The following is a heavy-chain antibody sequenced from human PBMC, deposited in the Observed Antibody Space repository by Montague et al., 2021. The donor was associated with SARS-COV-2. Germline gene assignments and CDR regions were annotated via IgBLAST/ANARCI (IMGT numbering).Heavy chain of an antibody. V-gene: IGHV4-39*02. CDR3: ARGMIRGVTTPFDY. CDR2: IYYSGTT. Sequence: SETLSLTCSVSSGSIISSGYYWGWIRQPPGKELEWIGNIYYSGTTYYNPSLLSRGTISVDTSKNHLSLRLSSMTAADTAVYFCARGMIRGVTTPFDYWGQGSQVTVSS. D-gene: IGHD3-10*01. J-gene: IGHJ4*02. CDR1: SGSIISSGYY.